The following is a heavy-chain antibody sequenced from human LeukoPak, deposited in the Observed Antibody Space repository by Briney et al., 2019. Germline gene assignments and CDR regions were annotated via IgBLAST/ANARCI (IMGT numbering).Heavy chain of an antibody. CDR1: GGSIGSSYY. CDR3: ARLATAMVTSSWFDP. CDR2: IYYSGST. J-gene: IGHJ5*02. V-gene: IGHV4-39*01. D-gene: IGHD5-18*01. Sequence: SETLSLTCTVSGGSIGSSYYWGWIRQPPGKGLEWIGSIYYSGSTYYNPSLKSRVTISVDTSKNQFSLKLSSVTAADTAVYYCARLATAMVTSSWFDPWGQGTLVTVSS.